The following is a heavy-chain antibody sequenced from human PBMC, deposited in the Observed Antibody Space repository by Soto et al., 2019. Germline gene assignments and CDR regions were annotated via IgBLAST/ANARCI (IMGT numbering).Heavy chain of an antibody. J-gene: IGHJ6*02. V-gene: IGHV1-69*06. CDR2: IIPIFGTA. Sequence: ASVKVSCKASGGTFSSYAISWVRQAPGQGLEWMGGIIPIFGTANYAQKFQGRVTITADKSTSTAYMELSSLRSEDTAVYYCASRLEEDYYYYYGMDVWGQGTTVTVSS. D-gene: IGHD1-1*01. CDR3: ASRLEEDYYYYYGMDV. CDR1: GGTFSSYA.